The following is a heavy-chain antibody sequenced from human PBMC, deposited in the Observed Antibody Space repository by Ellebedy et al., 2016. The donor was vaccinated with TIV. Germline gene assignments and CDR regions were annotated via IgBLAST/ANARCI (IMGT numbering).Heavy chain of an antibody. V-gene: IGHV4-31*02. J-gene: IGHJ5*02. CDR1: GGSISSGGYY. D-gene: IGHD2-2*01. Sequence: SCTVSGGSISSGGYYWSWIRQHPGKGLEWIGYIYYSGSTYYNPSLKSRVTISVDTSKNQFSLKLSSVTAADTAVYYCARALSHCSSTSCYYIWFDPWGQGTLVTVSS. CDR2: IYYSGST. CDR3: ARALSHCSSTSCYYIWFDP.